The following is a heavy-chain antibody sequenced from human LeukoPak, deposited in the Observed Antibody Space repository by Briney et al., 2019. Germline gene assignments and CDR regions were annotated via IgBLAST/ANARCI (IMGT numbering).Heavy chain of an antibody. V-gene: IGHV3-43*02. J-gene: IGHJ4*02. CDR1: GFTFDDYA. Sequence: GGSLRLSCAASGFTFDDYAMHWVRQPPGKGLEWVSLISGDGGSTYYADSVKGRFTISRDNSKNSLYLQMNSLRTQDTALYLRAKDRGDPRYFFDSSGSLDYWARGPLVTVSS. CDR2: ISGDGGST. D-gene: IGHD3-22*01. CDR3: AKDRGDPRYFFDSSGSLDY.